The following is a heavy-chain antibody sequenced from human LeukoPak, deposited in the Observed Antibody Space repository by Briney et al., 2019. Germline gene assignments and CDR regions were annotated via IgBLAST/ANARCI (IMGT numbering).Heavy chain of an antibody. V-gene: IGHV4-4*02. CDR1: GGSISSNNW. CDR2: IYHSGTS. CDR3: TRALRWNYFDY. Sequence: SGTLSLTCAVSGGSISSNNWWSWVRQPPGKGLEWIGEIYHSGTSHYNPSLKSRVTISVDKSKNHFSLNLSSVTAADTAVYYCTRALRWNYFDYWGQGTLITVSS. D-gene: IGHD4-23*01. J-gene: IGHJ4*02.